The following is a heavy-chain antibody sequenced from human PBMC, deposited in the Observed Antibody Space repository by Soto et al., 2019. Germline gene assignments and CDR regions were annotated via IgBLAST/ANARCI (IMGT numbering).Heavy chain of an antibody. Sequence: PSETLSLTCALSGGSVSDKRWWTWVRQTPGKGLEWIGETFRKGDTNYNAFLKSRVSISIDTSKNQFSLELGSVTAADTALYYCARLREVLLPRHDAFDIWGQGTMVTVSS. V-gene: IGHV4-4*02. J-gene: IGHJ3*02. CDR3: ARLREVLLPRHDAFDI. D-gene: IGHD1-26*01. CDR2: TFRKGDT. CDR1: GGSVSDKRW.